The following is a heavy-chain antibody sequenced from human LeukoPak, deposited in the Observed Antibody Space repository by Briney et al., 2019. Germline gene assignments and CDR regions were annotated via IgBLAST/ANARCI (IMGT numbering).Heavy chain of an antibody. CDR3: AIYGDYVAAFDI. Sequence: SETLSLTCAVYGGSLSGYYWSWIRQPPGKGLEWIGEINHSGSTNYNPSLKSRVTISVDTSKNQFSLKLSSVTAADTAVYYCAIYGDYVAAFDIWGQGTMVTVSS. CDR2: INHSGST. D-gene: IGHD4-17*01. CDR1: GGSLSGYY. V-gene: IGHV4-34*01. J-gene: IGHJ3*02.